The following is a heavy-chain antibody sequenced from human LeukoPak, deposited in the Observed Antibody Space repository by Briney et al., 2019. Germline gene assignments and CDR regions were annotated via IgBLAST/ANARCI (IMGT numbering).Heavy chain of an antibody. CDR1: GLTFSNAW. V-gene: IGHV3-11*04. CDR3: ASGYCGSGTCFY. D-gene: IGHD2-15*01. CDR2: ISTSGTTI. J-gene: IGHJ4*02. Sequence: PGGSLRLSCAVSGLTFSNAWMSWVRQAPGKGLEWVSFISTSGTTIYYADSVKGRFTISRDNAKSSLYLQMNSLRAEDTAVYYCASGYCGSGTCFYWGQGTLVSVSS.